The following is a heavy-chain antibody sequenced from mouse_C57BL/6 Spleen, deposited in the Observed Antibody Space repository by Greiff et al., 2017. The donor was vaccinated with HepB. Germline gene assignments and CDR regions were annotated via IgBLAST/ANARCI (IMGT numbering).Heavy chain of an antibody. V-gene: IGHV2-2*01. CDR3: ARNDDGYYAMDY. D-gene: IGHD2-3*01. CDR2: IWSGGST. Sequence: QVQLQQSGPGLVQPSQSLSITCTVSGFSLTSYGVHWVRQSPGKGLEWLGVIWSGGSTDYNAAFISRLSISKDNSKSQVFVKMNSLQADDTAIYYCARNDDGYYAMDYWGQGTSVTVSS. CDR1: GFSLTSYG. J-gene: IGHJ4*01.